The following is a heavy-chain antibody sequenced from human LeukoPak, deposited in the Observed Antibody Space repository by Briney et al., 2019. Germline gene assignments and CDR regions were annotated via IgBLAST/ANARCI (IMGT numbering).Heavy chain of an antibody. V-gene: IGHV3-11*01. Sequence: GGSLRLSCAASGFTFSDYYMSWIRQAPGKGLERVSYISSSGSTIYYADSVKGRFTISRDNAKNSLYLQMNSLRAEDTAVYYCAKDLRYCSGGSCYDTVAKYYFDYWGQGTLVTVSS. CDR1: GFTFSDYY. J-gene: IGHJ4*02. D-gene: IGHD2-15*01. CDR2: ISSSGSTI. CDR3: AKDLRYCSGGSCYDTVAKYYFDY.